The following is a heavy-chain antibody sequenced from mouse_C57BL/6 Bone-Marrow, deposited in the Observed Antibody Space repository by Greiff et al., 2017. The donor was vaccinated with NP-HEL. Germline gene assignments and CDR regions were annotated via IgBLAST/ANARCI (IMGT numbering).Heavy chain of an antibody. CDR1: GYTFTDYE. D-gene: IGHD2-4*01. CDR2: IDPETGGT. V-gene: IGHV1-15*01. CDR3: TREGLDDYPWFAY. Sequence: VQLQQSGAELVRPGASVTLSCKASGYTFTDYEMHWVKQTPVHGLEWIGAIDPETGGTAYNQKFKGKAILTADKSSSTAYMELRSLTSEDSAVYYCTREGLDDYPWFAYWGQGTLVTVSA. J-gene: IGHJ3*01.